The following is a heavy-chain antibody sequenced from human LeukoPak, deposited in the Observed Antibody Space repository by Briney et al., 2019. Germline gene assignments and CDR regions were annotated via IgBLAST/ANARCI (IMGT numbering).Heavy chain of an antibody. CDR2: IYYSGST. D-gene: IGHD3-16*01. V-gene: IGHV4-39*01. J-gene: IGHJ5*02. CDR1: GGSISSSSYY. CDR3: ARLGGWFDP. Sequence: PSETLSLTCTVSGGSISSSSYYWGWISQTPGKGLEWIGSIYYSGSTYYNPSLKSRVTISVDTSKNQFSLKLSSVTAADTAVYYCARLGGWFDPWGQGTLVTVSS.